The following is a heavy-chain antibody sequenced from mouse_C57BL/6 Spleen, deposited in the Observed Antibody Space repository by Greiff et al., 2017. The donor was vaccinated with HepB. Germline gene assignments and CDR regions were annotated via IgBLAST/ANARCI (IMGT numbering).Heavy chain of an antibody. CDR3: ARGRSSYNY. Sequence: QVQLQQSGAELVRPGTSVKVSCKASGYAFTNYLIEWVKQRPGQGLEWIGVINPGSGGTNYNEKFKGKATLTADKSSSTAYMQLSSLTSEDSAGYVCARGRSSYNYWGQGTTLTVSS. CDR2: INPGSGGT. V-gene: IGHV1-54*01. D-gene: IGHD1-1*01. CDR1: GYAFTNYL. J-gene: IGHJ2*01.